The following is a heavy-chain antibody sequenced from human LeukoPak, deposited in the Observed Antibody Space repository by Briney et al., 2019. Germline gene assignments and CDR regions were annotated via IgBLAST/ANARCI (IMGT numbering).Heavy chain of an antibody. V-gene: IGHV4-34*01. J-gene: IGHJ3*02. CDR3: ARAIPRADAFDI. Sequence: SETLSLTCAVYGGSFSGYYWSWIRQPPGKGLEWIGEINHSGSTNYNPSLKSRVTISVDTSKNQFSLKLSSVTAADTAVYYCARAIPRADAFDIWGQGTMVTVSS. CDR2: INHSGST. CDR1: GGSFSGYY.